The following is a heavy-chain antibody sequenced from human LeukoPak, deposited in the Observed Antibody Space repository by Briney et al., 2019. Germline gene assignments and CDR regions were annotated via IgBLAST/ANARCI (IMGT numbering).Heavy chain of an antibody. Sequence: GASVKVSCKASEYTFTDYYMHWVRQAPGQGLEWMGWINPNSGGTKYAQKFQGRVTMTRDPSISTAYMELSRLRFDDTAVYYCARDAWLVGATNLYYLDHWGQGTPVTVSP. CDR3: ARDAWLVGATNLYYLDH. CDR1: EYTFTDYY. CDR2: INPNSGGT. J-gene: IGHJ4*02. D-gene: IGHD1-26*01. V-gene: IGHV1-2*02.